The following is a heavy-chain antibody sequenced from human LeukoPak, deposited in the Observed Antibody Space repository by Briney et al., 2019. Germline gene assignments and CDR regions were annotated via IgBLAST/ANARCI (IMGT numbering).Heavy chain of an antibody. Sequence: ASVKVSCKASGGTFSSYAISWVRQAPGQGLEWMGRIIPILGIANYAQKFQGRVTITADKSTSTACMELSSLRSEDTAVYYCATQSDGGDYVWGSYRLDYWGQGTLVTVSS. CDR2: IIPILGIA. CDR1: GGTFSSYA. V-gene: IGHV1-69*04. J-gene: IGHJ4*02. D-gene: IGHD3-16*02. CDR3: ATQSDGGDYVWGSYRLDY.